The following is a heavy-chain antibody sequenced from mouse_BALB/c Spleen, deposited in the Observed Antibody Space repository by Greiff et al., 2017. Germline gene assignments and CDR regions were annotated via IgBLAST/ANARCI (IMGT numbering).Heavy chain of an antibody. Sequence: QVQLKESGAELVRPGSSVKISCKASGYAFSSYWMNWVKQRPGQGLEWIGQIYPGDGDTNYNGKFKGKATLTADKSSSTAYMQLSSLTSEDSAVYFCAREGNHPFDDWGQGTTRTVSS. CDR3: AREGNHPFDD. CDR1: GYAFSSYW. V-gene: IGHV1-80*01. D-gene: IGHD2-1*01. CDR2: IYPGDGDT. J-gene: IGHJ2*01.